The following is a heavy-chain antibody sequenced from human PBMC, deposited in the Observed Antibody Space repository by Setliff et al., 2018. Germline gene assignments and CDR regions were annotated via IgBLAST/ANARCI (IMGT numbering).Heavy chain of an antibody. CDR3: AREGDYSGYDDDAFDY. D-gene: IGHD5-12*01. CDR2: ISSSSSYI. Sequence: GESLQISCAASGFTFSSYSMNWVRRAPGKGLEWVSSISSSSSYIYYADSVKGRFTISRDNAKNSLYLQMNSLRAEDTAVYYCAREGDYSGYDDDAFDYWGQGTQVTVSS. V-gene: IGHV3-21*01. CDR1: GFTFSSYS. J-gene: IGHJ4*02.